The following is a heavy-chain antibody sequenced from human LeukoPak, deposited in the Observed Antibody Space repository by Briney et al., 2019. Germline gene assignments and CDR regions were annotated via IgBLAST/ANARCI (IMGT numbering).Heavy chain of an antibody. V-gene: IGHV3-48*03. Sequence: GGSLRLSCAASGFTFSSYEMNWVRQAPGKGLEWVSYISSSGSTIYYADSVKGRFTISRDNAKNSLYLQMNSLRAEDTAVYYCAREGITMVRGHNWFDPWGQGTLVTVSS. J-gene: IGHJ5*02. D-gene: IGHD3-10*01. CDR3: AREGITMVRGHNWFDP. CDR2: ISSSGSTI. CDR1: GFTFSSYE.